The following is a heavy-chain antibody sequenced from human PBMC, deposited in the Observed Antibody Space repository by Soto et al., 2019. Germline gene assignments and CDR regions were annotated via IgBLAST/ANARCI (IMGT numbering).Heavy chain of an antibody. CDR1: GFTFSSYG. J-gene: IGHJ4*02. CDR3: AKTRAYSSSWYEIDY. V-gene: IGHV3-33*06. D-gene: IGHD6-13*01. Sequence: GGSLRLSCAASGFTFSSYGMHWVRQAPGKGLEWVAVIWYDGSNKYYADSVKGRFTISRDNSKNTLYLQMNSLRAEDTAVHYCAKTRAYSSSWYEIDYWGQGTLVTVSS. CDR2: IWYDGSNK.